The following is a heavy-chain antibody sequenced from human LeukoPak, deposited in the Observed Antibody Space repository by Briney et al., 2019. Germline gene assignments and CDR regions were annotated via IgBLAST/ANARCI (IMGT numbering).Heavy chain of an antibody. CDR1: GFTFDDYA. D-gene: IGHD3-10*01. CDR2: ISWNSGSI. V-gene: IGHV3-9*01. J-gene: IGHJ6*02. Sequence: GGSLRLSCAASGFTFDDYAMHWVRQAPGKGLEWVSGISWNSGSIGYADSVKGRFTISRDNAKNSLYLQMNSLRAEDTALYYCARFFGEVVSHENYGMDVWGQGTTVTVSS. CDR3: ARFFGEVVSHENYGMDV.